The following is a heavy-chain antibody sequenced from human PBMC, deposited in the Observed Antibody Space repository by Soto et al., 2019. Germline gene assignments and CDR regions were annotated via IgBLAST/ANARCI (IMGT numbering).Heavy chain of an antibody. CDR2: IYHSGST. D-gene: IGHD3-22*01. J-gene: IGHJ4*02. Sequence: PSETLSLTCAVSGYSISSGYSWGWIRQPPGKGLEWIGSIYHSGSTYYNPSLKSRVTISVDTSKNQFSLKLSSVTAADTAMYYCARTYYYGSGGYYLFDYWGQGTLVTVSS. V-gene: IGHV4-38-2*01. CDR3: ARTYYYGSGGYYLFDY. CDR1: GYSISSGYS.